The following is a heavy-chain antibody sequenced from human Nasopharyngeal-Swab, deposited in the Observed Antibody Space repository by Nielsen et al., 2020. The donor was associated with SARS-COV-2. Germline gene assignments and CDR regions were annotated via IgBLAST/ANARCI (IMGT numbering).Heavy chain of an antibody. D-gene: IGHD1-1*01. V-gene: IGHV4-31*02. Sequence: WIRQPPGKGLEWIGYIYYSRSTYYNPSLKSRVTISVDTSKNQFSLKLSSVTAADTAVYYCARDIGTPAYPRYYYYGMDVWGQGTTVTVSS. CDR2: IYYSRST. CDR3: ARDIGTPAYPRYYYYGMDV. J-gene: IGHJ6*02.